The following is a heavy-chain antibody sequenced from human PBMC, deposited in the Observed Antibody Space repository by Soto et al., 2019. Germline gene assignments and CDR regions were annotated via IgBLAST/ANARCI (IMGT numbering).Heavy chain of an antibody. J-gene: IGHJ3*02. D-gene: IGHD2-21*01. CDR3: ARDIPTVAHAFDI. CDR2: IYYSGST. CDR1: GVTIISYC. V-gene: IGHV4-59*12. Sequence: SEILCLTCTVFGVTIISYCWRWIRKKQGKGLEWIGYIYYSGSTYYNPSLKSRVTISVDTSKNQFSLKLSSVTAADTAVYYCARDIPTVAHAFDIWGQGTMVTGSS.